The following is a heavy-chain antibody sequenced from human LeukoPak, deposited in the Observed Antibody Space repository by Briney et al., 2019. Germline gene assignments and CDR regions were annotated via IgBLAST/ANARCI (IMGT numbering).Heavy chain of an antibody. Sequence: GGSLRLSCAASGFTFSRYEMNWVRQAPGKGLVWVSGVSRDGTITNYADAVKGRFTISRDNAKNTLYLQMNSLRVEDTAVYSCARGWYGPDSCGQGTLVTVSS. CDR1: GFTFSRYE. CDR3: ARGWYGPDS. J-gene: IGHJ5*01. D-gene: IGHD1-14*01. V-gene: IGHV3-74*01. CDR2: VSRDGTIT.